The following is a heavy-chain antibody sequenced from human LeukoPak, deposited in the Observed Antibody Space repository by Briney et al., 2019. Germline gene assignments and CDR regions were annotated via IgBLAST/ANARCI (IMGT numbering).Heavy chain of an antibody. J-gene: IGHJ5*02. Sequence: PSETLSLTCAVYGGSFSGYYWSWVRQPPGKGLEWIGEISHRGSTNYNPSLKSRVTISVDTSKNQFSLRLSSVTAADTAMYYCARQGSITIFWGGTTPDWFDPWGQGTLVTVSS. CDR3: ARQGSITIFWGGTTPDWFDP. CDR2: ISHRGST. CDR1: GGSFSGYY. V-gene: IGHV4-34*01. D-gene: IGHD3-9*01.